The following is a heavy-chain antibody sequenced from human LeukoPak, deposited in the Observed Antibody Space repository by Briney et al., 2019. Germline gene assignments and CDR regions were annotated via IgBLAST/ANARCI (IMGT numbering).Heavy chain of an antibody. D-gene: IGHD2-15*01. V-gene: IGHV3-23*01. CDR1: GFTFSSYA. CDR3: AKTKLGYCSGGSCYSRHYRLDY. Sequence: GGSLRLSCATSGFTFSSYAIGWVRQAPGKGLEWVSAISGSGGSTYYADSVKGRFTISRDNSKNTLYLQMNSLRAEDTAVYYCAKTKLGYCSGGSCYSRHYRLDYWGQGTLVTVSS. J-gene: IGHJ4*02. CDR2: ISGSGGST.